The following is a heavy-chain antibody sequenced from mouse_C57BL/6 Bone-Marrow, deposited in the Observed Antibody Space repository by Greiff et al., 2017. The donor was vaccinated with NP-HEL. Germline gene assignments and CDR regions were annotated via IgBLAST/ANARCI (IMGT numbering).Heavy chain of an antibody. CDR1: GFTFSDYY. CDR2: INYDGSST. V-gene: IGHV5-16*01. D-gene: IGHD1-1*01. CDR3: ARVERDGSVWYFDV. J-gene: IGHJ1*03. Sequence: DVKLVESEGGLVQPGSSMKLSCTASGFTFSDYYMAWVRQVPEKGLEWVANINYDGSSTYYLDSLKSRFIISRDNAKNILYLQMSSLKSEDTATYYCARVERDGSVWYFDVWGTGTTVTVSS.